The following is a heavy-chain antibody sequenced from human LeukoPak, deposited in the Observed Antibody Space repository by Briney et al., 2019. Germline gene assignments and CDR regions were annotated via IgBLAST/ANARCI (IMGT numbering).Heavy chain of an antibody. CDR3: ARGGEKYQLLPP. CDR1: GGSFSGYY. V-gene: IGHV4-34*01. CDR2: INHSGST. J-gene: IGHJ5*02. D-gene: IGHD2-2*01. Sequence: SETLSLTCTVYGGSFSGYYWSWIRQPPGKGLEWIGEINHSGSTNYNPSLKSRVTISIDTSKNQFSLKLSSVTAVDTAVYYCARGGEKYQLLPPWGQGTLVTVSS.